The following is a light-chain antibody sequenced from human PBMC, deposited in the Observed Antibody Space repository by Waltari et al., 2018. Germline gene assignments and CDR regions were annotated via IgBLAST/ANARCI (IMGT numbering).Light chain of an antibody. CDR3: QSADSSGTYVI. CDR1: ALPKQH. Sequence: SYELTQPPSVSVSPGQTARITCPGDALPKQHGFWYQQKPGQAPVLVSHRDTERPPGIPERFSGSNSGTTGTLTITAVQAEDEADYYCQSADSSGTYVIFGGGTKLSVL. CDR2: RDT. V-gene: IGLV3-25*03. J-gene: IGLJ2*01.